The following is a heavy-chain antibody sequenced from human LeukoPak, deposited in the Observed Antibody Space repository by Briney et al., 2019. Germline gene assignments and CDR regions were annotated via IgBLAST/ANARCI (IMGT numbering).Heavy chain of an antibody. J-gene: IGHJ4*02. D-gene: IGHD4-11*01. V-gene: IGHV3-48*01. CDR2: ISSISSTI. CDR3: ARDGASYSNYEGNFDY. CDR1: GFTFDGYG. Sequence: PGGSLRLSCTASGFTFDGYGMNWVPQAPGKGLEWVSYISSISSTIYYSDSVKGRFTISRDNAKNSLYLQMNSLRAEDTAVYYCARDGASYSNYEGNFDYWGQGTLVTVSS.